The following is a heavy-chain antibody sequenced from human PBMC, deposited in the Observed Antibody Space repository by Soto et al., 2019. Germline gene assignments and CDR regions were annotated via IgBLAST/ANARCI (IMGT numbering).Heavy chain of an antibody. V-gene: IGHV1-8*01. CDR1: GYTFTSYD. CDR2: MNPNSGNT. CDR3: ARGPYYDILTGYYWPDYYYMDV. J-gene: IGHJ6*03. D-gene: IGHD3-9*01. Sequence: TSVKVSCKASGYTFTSYDINWVRQATGQGLEWMGWMNPNSGNTGYAQKFQGRVTMTRNTSISTAYMELSSLRSEDTAVYYCARGPYYDILTGYYWPDYYYMDVWGKGTTVTVSS.